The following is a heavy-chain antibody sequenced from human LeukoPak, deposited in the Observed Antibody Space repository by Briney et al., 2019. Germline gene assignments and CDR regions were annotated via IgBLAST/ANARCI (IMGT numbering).Heavy chain of an antibody. CDR1: GFTFSSYA. CDR2: ISGSGGST. CDR3: ARDGHSSGWVAFDF. D-gene: IGHD6-19*01. J-gene: IGHJ3*01. V-gene: IGHV3-23*01. Sequence: GRSLRLSCAASGFTFSSYAMSWVRQAPGKGLEWVSAISGSGGSTYYADSVKGRFTISRDNSKNTLYLQMNSLRAEDTAVYYCARDGHSSGWVAFDFWGQGTMVTVSS.